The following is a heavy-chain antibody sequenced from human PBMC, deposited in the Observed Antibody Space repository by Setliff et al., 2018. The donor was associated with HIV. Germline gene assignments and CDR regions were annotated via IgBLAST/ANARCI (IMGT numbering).Heavy chain of an antibody. CDR1: GGSISSYY. J-gene: IGHJ3*02. CDR3: ARVFHSLPTGLNDPFDM. D-gene: IGHD4-17*01. V-gene: IGHV4-4*07. Sequence: SETLSLTCTVSGGSISSYYWSWIRQPAGKGLEWIGRIYASGSPDYNPSLESRVTISSDTSKNQFSLKLKSVTGADTAVYYCARVFHSLPTGLNDPFDMWGQGTLVTVSS. CDR2: IYASGSP.